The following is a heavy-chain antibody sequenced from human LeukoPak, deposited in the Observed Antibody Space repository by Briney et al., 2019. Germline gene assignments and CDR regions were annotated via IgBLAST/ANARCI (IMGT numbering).Heavy chain of an antibody. CDR1: GGSFTADNYF. V-gene: IGHV4-30-4*08. J-gene: IGHJ4*02. D-gene: IGHD1-26*01. CDR3: GRGLRYSESYVVEY. Sequence: SETLSLTCTVSGGSFTADNYFWSWTRQPPGEGLEWIGYIHYTAGSYYNPSLKSRVTMSIDASTNQFSLKLNSVTAADTAVYHCGRGLRYSESYVVEYWGLGTLVTVSS. CDR2: IHYTAGS.